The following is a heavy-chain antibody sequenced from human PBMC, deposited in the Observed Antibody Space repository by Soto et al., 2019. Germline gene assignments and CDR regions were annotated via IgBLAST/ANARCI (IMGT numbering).Heavy chain of an antibody. CDR1: GDSVSKYY. J-gene: IGHJ5*02. V-gene: IGHV4-4*07. D-gene: IGHD4-17*01. Sequence: PSETLSLTCTVSGDSVSKYYWNWIRQPAGKGLEWIGRIHSTRSPDYNPSLKSRVTLSVDTSKNQFSLKLSLTSVTAADTAVYYCARSPAYGDYANLDTWGQGTLVTVS. CDR2: IHSTRSP. CDR3: ARSPAYGDYANLDT.